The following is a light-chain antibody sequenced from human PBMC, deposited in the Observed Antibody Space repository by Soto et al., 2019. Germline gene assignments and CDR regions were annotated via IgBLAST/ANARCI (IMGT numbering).Light chain of an antibody. V-gene: IGKV1-6*02. CDR2: GAS. Sequence: AIESAESRSSLSGSSGETVYISCRASQGIGKDLAWFQQRPGKATKLLIYGASGLQNGVPSRFSGSGSGTDLTITISGLQPEDFATYVRLQDFNYPCTFGLGTKVDIK. CDR1: QGIGKD. J-gene: IGKJ1*01. CDR3: LQDFNYPCT.